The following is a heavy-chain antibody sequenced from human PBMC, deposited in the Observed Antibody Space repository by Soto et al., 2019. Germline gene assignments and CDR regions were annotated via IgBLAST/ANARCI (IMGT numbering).Heavy chain of an antibody. V-gene: IGHV5-51*01. J-gene: IGHJ5*02. CDR3: ARLALEQQTVRGWFDX. D-gene: IGHD6-13*01. CDR1: GYSVTSYW. Sequence: GEALKIACKGSGYSVTSYWIGWVRQMPGKGLEWMGIICPGDSDTSYSPSFQGQVTISADKSISTAYLQWSSLKASDTAMYYCARLALEQQTVRGWFDXWGQGTLVTVSX. CDR2: ICPGDSDT.